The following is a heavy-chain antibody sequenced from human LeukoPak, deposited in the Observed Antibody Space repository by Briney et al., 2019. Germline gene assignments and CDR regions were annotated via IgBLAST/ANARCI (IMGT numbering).Heavy chain of an antibody. D-gene: IGHD3-9*01. J-gene: IGHJ4*02. CDR2: ISYDGSNK. V-gene: IGHV3-30*18. CDR3: AKDGILTGYYVWDY. Sequence: GGSLRLSCAASGFTFSSYGMYWVRQAPGKGLEWVAVISYDGSNKYYADSVKGRFTISRDNSKNTLYLQMNSLRAEDTAVYYCAKDGILTGYYVWDYWGQGTLVTVSS. CDR1: GFTFSSYG.